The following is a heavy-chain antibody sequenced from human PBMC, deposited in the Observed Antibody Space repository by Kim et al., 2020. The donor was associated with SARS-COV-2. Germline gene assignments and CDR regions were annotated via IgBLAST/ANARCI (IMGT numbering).Heavy chain of an antibody. Sequence: SETLSLTCSVSGGSISDGGYHWSWLRQHPGVGLEWIGYIHHSGSTYYNPSLRSRITISVDTSKNQFSLRLTSVTAADTAVYYCARGAYGGGTNWNGIEYWGQGALVTVSS. CDR2: IHHSGST. CDR3: ARGAYGGGTNWNGIEY. V-gene: IGHV4-31*02. J-gene: IGHJ4*02. D-gene: IGHD1-20*01. CDR1: GGSISDGGYH.